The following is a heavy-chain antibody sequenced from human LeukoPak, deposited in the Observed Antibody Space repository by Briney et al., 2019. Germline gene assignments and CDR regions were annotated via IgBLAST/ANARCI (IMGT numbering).Heavy chain of an antibody. CDR2: ISGSGGST. Sequence: GGSLRLSCAASGFTFSSYAMSWVRQAAGKGLEWVSAISGSGGSTYYADSVKGRFTISRDNSKNTLYLQMNSLRAEDTAVYYCAKSMVRGVNGYGMDVWGQGTTVTVSS. J-gene: IGHJ6*02. CDR1: GFTFSSYA. CDR3: AKSMVRGVNGYGMDV. V-gene: IGHV3-23*01. D-gene: IGHD3-10*01.